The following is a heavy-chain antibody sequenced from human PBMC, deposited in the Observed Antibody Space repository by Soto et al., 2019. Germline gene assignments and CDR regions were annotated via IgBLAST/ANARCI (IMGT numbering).Heavy chain of an antibody. Sequence: PGGSLRLSCAASGFTFSSYWMSWVRQAPGKGLEWVANIKQDGSEKYYVDSVKGRFTISRDNAKNSLYLQMNSLRAEDTAVYYCATNGAIAAAVFDYWGQGTLVTVSS. CDR2: IKQDGSEK. CDR3: ATNGAIAAAVFDY. J-gene: IGHJ4*02. CDR1: GFTFSSYW. V-gene: IGHV3-7*01. D-gene: IGHD6-13*01.